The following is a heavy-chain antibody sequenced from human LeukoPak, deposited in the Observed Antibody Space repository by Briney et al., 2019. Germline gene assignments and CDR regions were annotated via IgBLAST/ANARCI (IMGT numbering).Heavy chain of an antibody. J-gene: IGHJ5*02. CDR1: GGSISSYY. CDR3: ARLRFWFDP. CDR2: IYYGGST. V-gene: IGHV4-59*08. Sequence: SETLSLTCTVSGGSISSYYWSWIRQPPGKGLEWIGYIYYGGSTNYNPSLKSRVTISVDTSKNQFSLKLSSVTAADTAVYYCARLRFWFDPWGQGTLVTVSS.